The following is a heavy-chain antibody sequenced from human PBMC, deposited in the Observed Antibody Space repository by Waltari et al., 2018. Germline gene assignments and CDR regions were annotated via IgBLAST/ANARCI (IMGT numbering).Heavy chain of an antibody. CDR1: GGSINTNY. D-gene: IGHD3-10*01. CDR2: IYSSGST. Sequence: QLQLQESGPGLVNPSDTLSLTCTVSGGSINTNYWTWIRQPAGKGLEWIGRIYSSGSTNYNPSLKSRVTMSVDTSKNQFSLRLISVTAADTAMYFCAKAMFRGIVAGFDYWGQGMLVTVSS. J-gene: IGHJ4*02. CDR3: AKAMFRGIVAGFDY. V-gene: IGHV4-4*07.